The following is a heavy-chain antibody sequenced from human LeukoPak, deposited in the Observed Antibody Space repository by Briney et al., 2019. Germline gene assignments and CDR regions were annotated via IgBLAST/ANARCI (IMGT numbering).Heavy chain of an antibody. J-gene: IGHJ6*03. D-gene: IGHD6-13*01. V-gene: IGHV4-34*01. Sequence: HPSETLSLTCAVHGTSFNDYYWLWIRQSPGKGLEWIGDVNHSGATSYNPSFTSRVTISIDTSKKQFSLNLRSVTAADTGIYFCARQGSWYLSDYVDVWGKGTTVIVSS. CDR2: VNHSGAT. CDR3: ARQGSWYLSDYVDV. CDR1: GTSFNDYY.